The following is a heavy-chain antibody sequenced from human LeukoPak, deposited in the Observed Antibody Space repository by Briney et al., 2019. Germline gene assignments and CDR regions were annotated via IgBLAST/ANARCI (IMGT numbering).Heavy chain of an antibody. V-gene: IGHV3-9*01. Sequence: PGGSLRLSCAASGFTFDDYAMHWVRQAPGKGLEWVSGISWNSGSIGYADSVKGRFAISRDNSKNTLYLQMNSLRAEDTAVYYCGWGDSSGYWGFDPWGQGTLVTVSS. J-gene: IGHJ5*02. D-gene: IGHD3-22*01. CDR1: GFTFDDYA. CDR3: GWGDSSGYWGFDP. CDR2: ISWNSGSI.